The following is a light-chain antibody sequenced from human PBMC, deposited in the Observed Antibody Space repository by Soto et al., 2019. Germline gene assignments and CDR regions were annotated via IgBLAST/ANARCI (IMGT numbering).Light chain of an antibody. CDR2: DVS. CDR3: SSQTRSNTPV. CDR1: SSDVGSNNY. Sequence: QSALAQPASVSGSPGQSIAISCTGSSSDVGSNNYVSWYQQDPGKAPKLIIYDVSSRPSGVSDRFSGSKSGNTASLTISGLRAEDEADYFCSSQTRSNTPVFGGGTKVTVL. V-gene: IGLV2-14*01. J-gene: IGLJ2*01.